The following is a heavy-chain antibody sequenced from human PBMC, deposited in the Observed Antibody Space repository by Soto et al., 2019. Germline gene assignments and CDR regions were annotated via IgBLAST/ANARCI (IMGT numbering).Heavy chain of an antibody. CDR1: GFTFDDYT. D-gene: IGHD1-1*01. CDR3: ARDGVRLERPETHFEY. V-gene: IGHV3-20*01. J-gene: IGHJ4*02. Sequence: PGGSLRLSCAASGFTFDDYTMNWVRLVPGKGLEWVAGIDCNGGSTGYVDSVRGRFTISRDNAKKSLYLHMSSLRAEDTVFYHCARDGVRLERPETHFEYWGQGTLVTVSS. CDR2: IDCNGGST.